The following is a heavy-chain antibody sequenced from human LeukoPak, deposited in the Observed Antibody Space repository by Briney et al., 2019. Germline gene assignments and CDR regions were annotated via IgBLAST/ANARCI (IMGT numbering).Heavy chain of an antibody. CDR3: AADRAYYGSGSYVFAP. CDR2: IVVGGGNT. Sequence: GTSVKVSCKASGFTFTSSAMQWGRQARGQRLEWIGWIVVGGGNTNYAQKFHEKVSITRDMSTSTAYMELSSLRSEDTAVYYCAADRAYYGSGSYVFAPWGQGTLVTVSS. D-gene: IGHD3-10*01. J-gene: IGHJ5*02. CDR1: GFTFTSSA. V-gene: IGHV1-58*02.